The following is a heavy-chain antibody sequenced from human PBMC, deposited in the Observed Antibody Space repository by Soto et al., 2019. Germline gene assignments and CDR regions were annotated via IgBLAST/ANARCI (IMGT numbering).Heavy chain of an antibody. D-gene: IGHD3-22*01. J-gene: IGHJ4*02. V-gene: IGHV1-18*04. CDR3: ARVDYYDSSGYYGY. CDR1: GYTFTIYG. Sequence: QVQLVQSGAEVKKPGASVKVSCKASGYTFTIYGISWVRQAPGQGLEWMGWISGYNGNPDYAQNLQDRVTLTTDASTSSVYMELRSLRSDVTAVYYCARVDYYDSSGYYGYWGQGTRITVSS. CDR2: ISGYNGNP.